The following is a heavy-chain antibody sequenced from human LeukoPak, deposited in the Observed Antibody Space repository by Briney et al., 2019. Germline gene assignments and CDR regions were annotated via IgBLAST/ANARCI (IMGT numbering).Heavy chain of an antibody. CDR3: ASSFLYGSGWYGYYFDY. J-gene: IGHJ4*02. Sequence: PGGSLRLSCAASGFAFNTYSMNWVRQAPGKGLEWVSSISSSSSYIYYADSVKGRFTISRDNAKNSLYLQMNSLRAEDTAVYYCASSFLYGSGWYGYYFDYWGQGTLVTVSS. CDR1: GFAFNTYS. D-gene: IGHD6-19*01. CDR2: ISSSSSYI. V-gene: IGHV3-21*01.